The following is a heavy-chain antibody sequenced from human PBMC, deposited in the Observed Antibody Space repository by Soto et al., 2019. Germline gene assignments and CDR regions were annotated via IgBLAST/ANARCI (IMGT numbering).Heavy chain of an antibody. CDR2: IYPGDSDT. CDR1: GYRFTNYW. D-gene: IGHD6-13*01. CDR3: ARTAAAGKYYYGMDV. J-gene: IGHJ6*02. Sequence: GESLKISCKGSGYRFTNYWIGCVRQMPGKGLESMVIIYPGDSDTRYSPSFQGQVTISADKSISTAYLQWSSLKASDTAMYYCARTAAAGKYYYGMDVWGQGTTVTVYS. V-gene: IGHV5-51*01.